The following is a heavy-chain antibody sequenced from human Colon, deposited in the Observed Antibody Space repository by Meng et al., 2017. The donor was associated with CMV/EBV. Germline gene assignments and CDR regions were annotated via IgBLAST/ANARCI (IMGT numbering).Heavy chain of an antibody. V-gene: IGHV1-8*01. CDR3: ALYYYGSGTSKFDY. CDR1: GYDVTGLD. J-gene: IGHJ4*02. CDR2: MNPSTGNT. Sequence: SGYDVTGLDVNWVRQDSGQGLEWMGWMNPSTGNTDYEQKFQGRVTMTRDTSTTTAYLDLSSLRSDDTAVYYCALYYYGSGTSKFDYWGQGTLVTVSS. D-gene: IGHD3-10*01.